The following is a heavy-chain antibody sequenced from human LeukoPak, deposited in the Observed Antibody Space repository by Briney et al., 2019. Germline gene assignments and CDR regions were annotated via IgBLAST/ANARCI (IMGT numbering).Heavy chain of an antibody. Sequence: PGGSLRLSCAASGFTLSSYSMNWVRQAPGKGLEWVSYISGSSTYIYYADSVKGRFTISRDNAKNSLYLQMNSLRAEDTAVYYCARGYYSDSSDALDIWGLGTMVTVSS. V-gene: IGHV3-21*01. D-gene: IGHD3-22*01. CDR3: ARGYYSDSSDALDI. J-gene: IGHJ3*02. CDR1: GFTLSSYS. CDR2: ISGSSTYI.